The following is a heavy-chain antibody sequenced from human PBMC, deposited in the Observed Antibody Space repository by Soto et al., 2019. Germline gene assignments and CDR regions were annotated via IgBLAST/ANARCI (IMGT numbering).Heavy chain of an antibody. V-gene: IGHV3-30*18. D-gene: IGHD6-13*01. CDR2: ISYDGSNK. J-gene: IGHJ3*02. CDR3: VKSEYSSSWYSAFDI. Sequence: ESGGGVVQPGRSLRLSCAASGFTFSSYGMHWVRQAPGKGLEWVAVISYDGSNKYSADSVKGRFTISRDNSKNTLYLQMNSLSAEDTAVYYCVKSEYSSSWYSAFDIWGQGTMVTVSS. CDR1: GFTFSSYG.